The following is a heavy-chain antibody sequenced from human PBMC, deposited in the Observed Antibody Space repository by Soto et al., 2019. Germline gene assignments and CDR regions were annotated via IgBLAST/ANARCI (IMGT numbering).Heavy chain of an antibody. CDR2: IIPNFGAP. CDR3: ATPARDFYGPFYQHSGLDV. Sequence: QVQLVQSGPEVKKTGSSMKVSCKASGGPFRGYGLNWVRQAPGQGLEWIGGIIPNFGAPNYAQKFQVRVSITADEVTTTIYMELKGLRSEDTAVYYCATPARDFYGPFYQHSGLDVWGQGTRLTVSS. D-gene: IGHD3-16*01. J-gene: IGHJ6*02. CDR1: GGPFRGYG. V-gene: IGHV1-69*01.